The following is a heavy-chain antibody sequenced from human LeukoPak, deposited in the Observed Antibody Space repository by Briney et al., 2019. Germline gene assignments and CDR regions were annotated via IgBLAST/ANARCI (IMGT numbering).Heavy chain of an antibody. V-gene: IGHV4-59*01. CDR2: IYHSGST. J-gene: IGHJ5*02. CDR1: GGSISTYY. Sequence: SETLSLTCTVSGGSISTYYWSWIRQPPGKGLEWIGYIYHSGSTNYNPSLKSRVTTSVDTSKNQFSPKLSSVTAADTAVYYCARGIIVGATWGENDNWFDPWGQGTLVTVSS. CDR3: ARGIIVGATWGENDNWFDP. D-gene: IGHD1-26*01.